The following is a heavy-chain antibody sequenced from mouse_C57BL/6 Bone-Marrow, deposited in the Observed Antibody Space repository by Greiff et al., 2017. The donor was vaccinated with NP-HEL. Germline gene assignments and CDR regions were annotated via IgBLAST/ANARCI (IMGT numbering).Heavy chain of an antibody. J-gene: IGHJ1*03. Sequence: QVQLQQSGAELMKPGASVKLSCKATGYTFTGYWIEWVKQRPGHGLEWIGEILPGSGSTNYNEKFKSKATLTVDKSSSTAYMQLSSLTSEDSAVYYCASGSSYWYFDVWGTGTTVTVAS. CDR2: ILPGSGST. CDR1: GYTFTGYW. CDR3: ASGSSYWYFDV. V-gene: IGHV1-9*01. D-gene: IGHD1-1*01.